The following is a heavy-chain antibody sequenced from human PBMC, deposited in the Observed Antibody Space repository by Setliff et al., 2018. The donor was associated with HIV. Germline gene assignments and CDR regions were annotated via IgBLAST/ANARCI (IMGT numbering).Heavy chain of an antibody. Sequence: PSETLSLTCAVSGYAISSGYYWGWIRRPPGKGLEWVARIKSKVDGETTDHAAPVKGRFTVSRDDSENTLYLQMNSLRAEDTAVYYCARGERFGKLTAFDIWGQGTMVTVSS. V-gene: IGHV3-15*01. CDR1: GYAISSGYY. D-gene: IGHD3-10*01. J-gene: IGHJ3*02. CDR2: IKSKVDGETT. CDR3: ARGERFGKLTAFDI.